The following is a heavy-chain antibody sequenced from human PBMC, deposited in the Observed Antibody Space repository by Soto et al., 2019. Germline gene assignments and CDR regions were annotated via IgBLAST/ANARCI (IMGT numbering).Heavy chain of an antibody. Sequence: EVQLVESGGGLIPPGGSLRLSCAASGFLVNSAYMTWVRQAPGKGLEWLSMVNSDGSTLYAESVKGRFTSSRENSKNRLDLQMNSLRAEDTAMYYCARSGYSFAWGYWGQGTLVIVTS. CDR3: ARSGYSFAWGY. V-gene: IGHV3-53*01. CDR2: VNSDGST. J-gene: IGHJ4*02. CDR1: GFLVNSAY. D-gene: IGHD5-18*01.